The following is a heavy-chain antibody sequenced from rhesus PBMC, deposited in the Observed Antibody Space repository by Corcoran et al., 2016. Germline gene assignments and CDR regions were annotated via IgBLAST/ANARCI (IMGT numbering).Heavy chain of an antibody. J-gene: IGHJ4*01. CDR3: ARREVTTGVGDY. Sequence: QVQLQESGPELVKPSETLSLTCAVSGGSISSNYWSWIRQPPGKGLEWIGYIGGSSVSTNYNPSLKSRVTISTDTSKNQFSLKLSSVTAADTAVYYCARREVTTGVGDYWGQGVLVTVSS. CDR2: IGGSSVST. V-gene: IGHV4-165*01. CDR1: GGSISSNY. D-gene: IGHD4-23*01.